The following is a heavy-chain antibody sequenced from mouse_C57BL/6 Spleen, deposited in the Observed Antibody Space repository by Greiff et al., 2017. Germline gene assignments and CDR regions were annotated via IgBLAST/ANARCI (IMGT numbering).Heavy chain of an antibody. V-gene: IGHV1-63*01. CDR2: IYPGGGYT. Sequence: VKLQESGAELVRPGTSVKMSCKASGYTFTNYWIGWAKQRPGHGLEWIGDIYPGGGYTNYNEKFKGKATLTADKSSSTAYMQFSSLTSEDSAIYYCARKRPYYGSSYDAMDYWGQGTSVTVSS. D-gene: IGHD1-1*01. J-gene: IGHJ4*01. CDR3: ARKRPYYGSSYDAMDY. CDR1: GYTFTNYW.